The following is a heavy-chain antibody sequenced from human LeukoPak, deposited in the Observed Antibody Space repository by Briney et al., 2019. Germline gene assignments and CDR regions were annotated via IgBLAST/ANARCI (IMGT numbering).Heavy chain of an antibody. CDR2: ISYDGSNK. CDR1: GFTFSSYA. V-gene: IGHV3-30-3*01. J-gene: IGHJ6*02. Sequence: PGGSLRLPCSASGFTFSSYAMHWVRQAPGQGLEWVAVISYDGSNKYYADSVKGRFTISRDNSKNTLYLQMNSLRAEDTAVYYCARVGAVAGLDVWGQGTTVTVSS. CDR3: ARVGAVAGLDV. D-gene: IGHD6-19*01.